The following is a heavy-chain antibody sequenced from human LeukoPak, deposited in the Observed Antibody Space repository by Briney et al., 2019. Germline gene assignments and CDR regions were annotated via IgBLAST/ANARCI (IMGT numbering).Heavy chain of an antibody. CDR3: ASVVDSYGSDY. V-gene: IGHV1-69*05. CDR1: GGTFSSYA. J-gene: IGHJ4*02. Sequence: ASVKVSCKASGGTFSSYAISWVRQAPGQGLEWMGGSIPSFGTANYAQKFQGRVTITTDESTSTAYLELSSLRSEDPAVYYCASVVDSYGSDYWGQGTLVTVSS. CDR2: SIPSFGTA. D-gene: IGHD5-18*01.